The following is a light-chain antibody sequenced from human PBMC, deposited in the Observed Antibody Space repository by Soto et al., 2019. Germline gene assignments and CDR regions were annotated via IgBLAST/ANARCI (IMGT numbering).Light chain of an antibody. V-gene: IGKV3-20*01. CDR2: GAS. J-gene: IGKJ1*01. Sequence: EIVLTQSPGTLSLSPGERATLSCRASQSVSSSYLAWYQQKPGQAPRLLIYGASSRATGIPDRFSGSGSGKDFTLTISRLEPEDFAVYYCQQYGSSPVTFGQGTKGKIK. CDR3: QQYGSSPVT. CDR1: QSVSSSY.